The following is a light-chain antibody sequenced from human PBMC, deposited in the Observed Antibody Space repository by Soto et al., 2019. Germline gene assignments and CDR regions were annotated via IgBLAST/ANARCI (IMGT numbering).Light chain of an antibody. CDR3: QQYNNWPTWT. J-gene: IGKJ1*01. Sequence: IVLTQSPATLSLSPGERATLSCRASQSVSSYLAWYQQKPGQAPRLLIYDASNRATGIPARFSGSGSGTEFTLTISSLQSEDFAVYYCQQYNNWPTWTFGQGTKVDIK. CDR1: QSVSSY. V-gene: IGKV3-11*01. CDR2: DAS.